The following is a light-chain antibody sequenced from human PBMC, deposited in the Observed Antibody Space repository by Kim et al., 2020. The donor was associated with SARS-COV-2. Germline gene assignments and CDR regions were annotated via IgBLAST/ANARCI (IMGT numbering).Light chain of an antibody. CDR2: RSN. Sequence: QTATLTCPGTSNDVGDQGAVWLQQHQGRPPSLLSYRSNNRPSGISERISASRSRNTASLTIAGLQPDDEADYYCSAWDSSLTAWVFGGGTQLTVL. CDR1: SNDVGDQG. CDR3: SAWDSSLTAWV. V-gene: IGLV10-54*01. J-gene: IGLJ3*02.